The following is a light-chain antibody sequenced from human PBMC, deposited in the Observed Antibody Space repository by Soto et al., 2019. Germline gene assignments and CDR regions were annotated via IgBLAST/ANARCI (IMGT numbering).Light chain of an antibody. J-gene: IGKJ4*01. CDR2: GAS. Sequence: EIVVTQSPAILSVSPGERVTLSCRASQNVVTNLAWYQQRLGQAPRLLIYGASARATGVPARFSGSGSGTEFFLTIRSLQSEDFAVYYCQHYNNWLGTFGGGNKVEIK. CDR1: QNVVTN. CDR3: QHYNNWLGT. V-gene: IGKV3-15*01.